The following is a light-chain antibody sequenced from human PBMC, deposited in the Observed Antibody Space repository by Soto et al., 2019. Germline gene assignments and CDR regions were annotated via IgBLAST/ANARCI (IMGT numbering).Light chain of an antibody. CDR1: QGISNY. CDR3: QKYDSAPWT. CDR2: AAS. V-gene: IGKV1-27*01. J-gene: IGKJ1*01. Sequence: DFEMTQSPSSLSASVGDRVIITCRASQGISNYLAWYQQRPGKVPKLLIYAASTLQSGVPSRFSGSGSGTDVTLTISSLQPGDVASYYCQKYDSAPWTFGQGTEVEIK.